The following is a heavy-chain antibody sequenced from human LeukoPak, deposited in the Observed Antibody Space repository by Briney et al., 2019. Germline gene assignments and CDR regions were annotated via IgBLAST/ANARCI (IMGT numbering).Heavy chain of an antibody. V-gene: IGHV4-4*02. CDR1: GGSISSSNW. D-gene: IGHD5-18*01. J-gene: IGHJ6*02. CDR2: IYHSGST. CDR3: AGGRIQLWLHFYGMDV. Sequence: SETLSLTCAVSGGSISSSNWWSWVRQPPGKGLEWIGEIYHSGSTNYNPSLKSRVTISVDKSKDQFSLKLSSVTAADTAVYYCAGGRIQLWLHFYGMDVWGQGTTVTVSS.